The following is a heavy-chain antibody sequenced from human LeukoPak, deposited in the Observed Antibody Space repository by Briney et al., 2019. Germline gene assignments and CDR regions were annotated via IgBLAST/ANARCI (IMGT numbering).Heavy chain of an antibody. J-gene: IGHJ2*01. CDR3: AKDLGYSYGSGWYFDL. CDR1: GFTFSSYA. Sequence: GGSLRLSCAASGFTFSSYAMSWVRQAPGKGLEWVSAISGSGGSTYYADSVKGRFTISRDNSKNTLYLQMNSLRAEDTAVYYCAKDLGYSYGSGWYFDLWGRGTLVTVSS. V-gene: IGHV3-23*01. CDR2: ISGSGGST. D-gene: IGHD5-18*01.